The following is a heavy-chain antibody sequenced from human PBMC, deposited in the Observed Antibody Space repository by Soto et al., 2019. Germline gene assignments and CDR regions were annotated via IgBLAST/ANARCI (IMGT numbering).Heavy chain of an antibody. V-gene: IGHV4-38-2*02. D-gene: IGHD6-19*01. J-gene: IGHJ4*02. CDR1: GFSISSAYY. CDR3: ARDREGQWLIFPKLIFDY. CDR2: IYHSGST. Sequence: KPSETLSLTCAISGFSISSAYYWGWIRQPPGKGLEWIGSIYHSGSTSYNPSLKSRVTISVDTSKNQFSLKLSSVTAADTAVYYCARDREGQWLIFPKLIFDYWGQGTLVTVSS.